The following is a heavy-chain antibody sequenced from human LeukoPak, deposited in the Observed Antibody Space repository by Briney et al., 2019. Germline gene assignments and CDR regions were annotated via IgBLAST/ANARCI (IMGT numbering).Heavy chain of an antibody. CDR2: ISAYNGNT. CDR3: ARDRAGWELTGNFDY. V-gene: IGHV1-18*01. Sequence: GASVKVSCKASGYTFTSYGISWVRQAPGQGLEWMGWISAYNGNTNYAQKLQGRVTMTTDTSTSTAYMELRSLRSDDTAVYYCARDRAGWELTGNFDYWGQGTLATVSS. CDR1: GYTFTSYG. D-gene: IGHD1-26*01. J-gene: IGHJ4*02.